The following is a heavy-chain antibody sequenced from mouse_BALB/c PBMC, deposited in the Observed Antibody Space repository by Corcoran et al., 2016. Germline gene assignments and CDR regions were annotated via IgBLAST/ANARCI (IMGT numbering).Heavy chain of an antibody. J-gene: IGHJ2*01. V-gene: IGHV1-26*01. CDR1: GYSFTGYY. CDR2: INPYNGAT. CDR3: ARSGIYDGYHYVDY. Sequence: EVQLQQSGPELVKPGASVKISCKASGYSFTGYYMHWVKQSHVKSLEWIGRINPYNGATSYNQNFKDKASLTVDKSSSTAYMELHSLTSEDSAVYYCARSGIYDGYHYVDYWGQGTTLTVSS. D-gene: IGHD2-3*01.